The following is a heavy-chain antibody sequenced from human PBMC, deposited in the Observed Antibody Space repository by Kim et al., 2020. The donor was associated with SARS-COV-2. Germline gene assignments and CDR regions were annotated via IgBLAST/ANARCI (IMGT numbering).Heavy chain of an antibody. V-gene: IGHV4-30-4*01. J-gene: IGHJ5*02. CDR2: IYYSGST. D-gene: IGHD4-4*01. CDR1: GGSISSGDYY. CDR3: ARDHYAVTTHEGGFDP. Sequence: SETLSLTCIVSGGSISSGDYYLSWIRQPPGKGLEWIGYIYYSGSTYYNPSLKSRVTLSVDTSKNQFSLNLSSVTAADTAVYYCARDHYAVTTHEGGFDPWGQGTLVTVSS.